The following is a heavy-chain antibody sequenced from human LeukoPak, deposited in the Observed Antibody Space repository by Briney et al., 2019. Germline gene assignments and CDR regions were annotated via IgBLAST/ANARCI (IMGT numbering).Heavy chain of an antibody. CDR1: GFTFSSYW. D-gene: IGHD3-22*01. CDR3: AREEVGYYYDSSGLIDY. J-gene: IGHJ4*02. Sequence: GGSLRLSCAASGFTFSSYWMSWVRQAPGKGLEWVANIKQDGSEKYYVDSVKGRFTISRDNAKNSLYLQMNSLRAEGTAVYYCAREEVGYYYDSSGLIDYWGQGTLVTVSS. V-gene: IGHV3-7*01. CDR2: IKQDGSEK.